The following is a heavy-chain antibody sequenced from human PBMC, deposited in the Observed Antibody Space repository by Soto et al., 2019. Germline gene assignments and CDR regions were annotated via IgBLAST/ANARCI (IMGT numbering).Heavy chain of an antibody. J-gene: IGHJ6*02. V-gene: IGHV4-31*03. CDR2: IYYSGST. Sequence: QVQLQESGPGLMKPSQTLSLTCTVSGGSISSGGYYWSWIRQHPGKGLEWIGYIYYSGSTYYNPSLKSRVTISVDTSKNQFSLKLSSVTAADTAVYYCAASCVACGGFNYYGMDVWGQGTTVTVSS. CDR1: GGSISSGGYY. CDR3: AASCVACGGFNYYGMDV. D-gene: IGHD5-12*01.